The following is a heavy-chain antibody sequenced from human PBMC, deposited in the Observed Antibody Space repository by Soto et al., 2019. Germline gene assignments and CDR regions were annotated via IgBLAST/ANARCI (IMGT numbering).Heavy chain of an antibody. V-gene: IGHV3-21*01. CDR2: ISSNSAYI. CDR3: TRDASRDSSARGWFDP. CDR1: GFTFRSFT. J-gene: IGHJ5*02. Sequence: GSLILSCAASGFTFRSFTMNWVRQAQGKGLEWVSTISSNSAYIYYTDALRGRFTISRDNAKNSLHLQMNSLRAEDTAVYYCTRDASRDSSARGWFDPWGPGTLVTVSS. D-gene: IGHD6-13*01.